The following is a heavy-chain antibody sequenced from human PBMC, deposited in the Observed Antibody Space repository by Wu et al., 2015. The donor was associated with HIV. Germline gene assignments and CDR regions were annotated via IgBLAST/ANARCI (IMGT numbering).Heavy chain of an antibody. V-gene: IGHV1-2*02. CDR3: AHSENDWLLVDY. J-gene: IGHJ4*02. CDR2: INPNSGGT. CDR1: RSTFTGYH. D-gene: IGHD3-9*01. Sequence: QVQLVQSGAEVKKPGASVKVSCKASRSTFTGYHLHWVRQAPGQGLEWMGWINPNSGGTKYAQKFQGRVTMTRDTSISTAYLELSRLKSDDTAMYYCAHSENDWLLVDYWGQGTLVT.